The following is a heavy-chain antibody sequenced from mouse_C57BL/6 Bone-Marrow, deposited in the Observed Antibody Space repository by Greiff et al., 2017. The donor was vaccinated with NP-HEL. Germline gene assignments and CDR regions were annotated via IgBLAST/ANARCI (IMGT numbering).Heavy chain of an antibody. CDR2: IDPSDSYT. CDR1: GYTFTSYW. CDR3: ARSDGSSPYYFDY. J-gene: IGHJ2*01. D-gene: IGHD1-1*01. Sequence: QVQLQQPGAELVMPGASVKLSCKASGYTFTSYWMHWVKQRPGQGLEWIGEIDPSDSYTNYNQKFKGKSTLTVDKSSSTAYMQLSSLTSEDSAVYYCARSDGSSPYYFDYWGQGTTLTVSS. V-gene: IGHV1-69*01.